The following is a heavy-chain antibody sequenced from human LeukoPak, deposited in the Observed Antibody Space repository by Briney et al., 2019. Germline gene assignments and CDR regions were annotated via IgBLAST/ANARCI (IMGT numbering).Heavy chain of an antibody. V-gene: IGHV4-30-2*01. CDR3: ARDLVVVVPAANRSAKYNWFDP. CDR2: IYHSGST. J-gene: IGHJ5*02. CDR1: GGSISSGGYY. D-gene: IGHD2-2*01. Sequence: SETLSLTCTVSGGSISSGGYYWSWIRQPPGKGLEWIGYIYHSGSTYYNPSLKSRVTISVDRSKNQFSPKLSSVTAADTAVYYCARDLVVVVPAANRSAKYNWFDPWGQGTLVTVSS.